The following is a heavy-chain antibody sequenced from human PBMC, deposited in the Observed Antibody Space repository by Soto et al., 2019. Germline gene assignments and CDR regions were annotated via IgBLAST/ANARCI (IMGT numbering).Heavy chain of an antibody. CDR2: IRGTGAST. D-gene: IGHD6-13*01. Sequence: GGSLRLSCAASGFTFSNYGMMWVRQAPGKGLDWVSSIRGTGASTYYADSVKGRFTVSRDNSKNTLYLQMDSLRADDTAVYYCTSQPTSSWADNWGQGTLVTVSS. J-gene: IGHJ4*02. V-gene: IGHV3-23*01. CDR1: GFTFSNYG. CDR3: TSQPTSSWADN.